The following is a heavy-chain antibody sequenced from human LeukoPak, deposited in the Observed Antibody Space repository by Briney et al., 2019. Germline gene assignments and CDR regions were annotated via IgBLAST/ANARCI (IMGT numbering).Heavy chain of an antibody. Sequence: SETLSLTCTVSGGSFSSHYWTWIRQPPGKGLEWIGYISYIGSTNYNPSLKSRVTISIDTSKNQFSLKLTSVTAADTAVYYCARDLVTVTKGFDIWGQGTMVSVSS. D-gene: IGHD4-17*01. V-gene: IGHV4-59*11. J-gene: IGHJ3*02. CDR3: ARDLVTVTKGFDI. CDR1: GGSFSSHY. CDR2: ISYIGST.